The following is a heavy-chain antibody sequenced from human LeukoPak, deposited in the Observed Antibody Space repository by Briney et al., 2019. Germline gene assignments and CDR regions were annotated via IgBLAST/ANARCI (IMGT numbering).Heavy chain of an antibody. CDR1: GDSISLSFYY. CDR2: VYYSGTT. Sequence: SETLSLTCSVSGDSISLSFYYWGWIRQPPGKALEWIGSVYYSGTTSYNPSLKSRVTISVDTSKNQFSLKLSSVTAADTAVYYCARSFREDITMVRGVIPGGWFDPWGQGTLVTVSS. J-gene: IGHJ5*02. CDR3: ARSFREDITMVRGVIPGGWFDP. V-gene: IGHV4-39*07. D-gene: IGHD3-10*01.